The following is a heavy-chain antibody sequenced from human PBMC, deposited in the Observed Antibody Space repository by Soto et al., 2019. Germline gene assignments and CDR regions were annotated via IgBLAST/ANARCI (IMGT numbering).Heavy chain of an antibody. CDR3: ARDRSSVTMLLGEVWWDP. J-gene: IGHJ5*02. CDR2: IYTTGIT. D-gene: IGHD3-10*01. Sequence: SSETLSLTCPVSGGSISSYRWSWIRQPAGKGLDWIGRIYTTGITNYNPSLKSRVTMSVDTSKNQCSLKLSSVTAANTAVDYCARDRSSVTMLLGEVWWDPWGEGPMFAVSS. CDR1: GGSISSYR. V-gene: IGHV4-4*07.